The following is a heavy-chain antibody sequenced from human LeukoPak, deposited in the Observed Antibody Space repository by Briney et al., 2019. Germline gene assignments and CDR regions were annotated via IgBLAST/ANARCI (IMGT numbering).Heavy chain of an antibody. CDR1: GGSVTSGNYY. CDR2: IYSNGGA. J-gene: IGHJ4*02. Sequence: SETLSLTCTVSGGSVTSGNYYWNWNRQPAGKGLEWIGRIYSNGGASYNPSLKSRVTISIDASKNQFSLKLSSVTAADTAVYYCAREPPGYWGQGILVTVSS. CDR3: AREPPGY. V-gene: IGHV4-61*02.